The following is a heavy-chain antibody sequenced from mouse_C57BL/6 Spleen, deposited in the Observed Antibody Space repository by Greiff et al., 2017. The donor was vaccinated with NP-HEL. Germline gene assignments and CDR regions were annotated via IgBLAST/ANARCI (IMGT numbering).Heavy chain of an antibody. CDR3: ARFVSSNWYFDV. J-gene: IGHJ1*03. V-gene: IGHV1-81*01. Sequence: QVQLQQSGAELARPGASVKLSCKASGYTFTSYGISWVKQRTGQGLEWIGEIYPRSGNTYYNEKFKGKATLTADKSSSTAYMELRSLTSEDSAVYFCARFVSSNWYFDVWGTGTTVTVSS. CDR2: IYPRSGNT. D-gene: IGHD1-1*01. CDR1: GYTFTSYG.